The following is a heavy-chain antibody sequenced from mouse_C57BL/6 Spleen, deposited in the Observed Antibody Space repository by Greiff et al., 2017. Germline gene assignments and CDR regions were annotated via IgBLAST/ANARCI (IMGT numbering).Heavy chain of an antibody. CDR3: ARENGSNWFAY. D-gene: IGHD1-1*01. Sequence: VQLQQPGAELVKPGASVKLSCKASGYTFTSYWMQWVKQRPGQGLEWIGEIDPSDSYTNYNQKFKGKATLTVDTSSSTAYMQLSSLTSEDSAVYYCARENGSNWFAYWGQGTLVTVSA. CDR1: GYTFTSYW. CDR2: IDPSDSYT. V-gene: IGHV1-50*01. J-gene: IGHJ3*01.